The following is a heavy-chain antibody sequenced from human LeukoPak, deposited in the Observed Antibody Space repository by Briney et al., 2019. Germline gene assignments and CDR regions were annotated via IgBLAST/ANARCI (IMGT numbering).Heavy chain of an antibody. CDR3: ARDHYYGSGSLPFDYGMDV. CDR1: GGSISSGGYS. D-gene: IGHD3-10*01. CDR2: IYHSGST. Sequence: SETLSLTCAVSGGSISSGGYSWSWIRQPPGKGLEWIGYIYHSGSTYYKPSLKRRVTISVNRSKNQFSLKLGSVTAAHTAVYYCARDHYYGSGSLPFDYGMDVWGQGTTVTVSS. J-gene: IGHJ6*02. V-gene: IGHV4-30-2*01.